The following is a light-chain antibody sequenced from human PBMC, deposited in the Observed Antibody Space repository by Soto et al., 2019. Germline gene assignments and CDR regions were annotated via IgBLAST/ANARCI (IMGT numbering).Light chain of an antibody. Sequence: EVVMTQSPATLSVSPGERATLSCRASQSVGSNLAWYQQKPGQAPRLLIYDASTRATGIPARFSGSGSGTEFTLTISSLQSEDFAVYYCQQYNNRQTFGQGTKV. CDR2: DAS. CDR1: QSVGSN. CDR3: QQYNNRQT. J-gene: IGKJ1*01. V-gene: IGKV3-15*01.